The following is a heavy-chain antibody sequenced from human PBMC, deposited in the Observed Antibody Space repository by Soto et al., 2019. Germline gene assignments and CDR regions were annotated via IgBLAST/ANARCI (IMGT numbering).Heavy chain of an antibody. CDR3: AHSGNTNGGAFDM. CDR2: VYWDDDK. Sequence: QITLKESGPTLVKPTETLTLTCTFSGFSLSTSGVGVGWIRQPPGKALEWLALVYWDDDKRYGPSLKSRITLTKDTSKHQVVLTMTNMDRVDTATYYCAHSGNTNGGAFDMWGQGTMVTVSS. J-gene: IGHJ3*02. CDR1: GFSLSTSGVG. D-gene: IGHD2-8*01. V-gene: IGHV2-5*05.